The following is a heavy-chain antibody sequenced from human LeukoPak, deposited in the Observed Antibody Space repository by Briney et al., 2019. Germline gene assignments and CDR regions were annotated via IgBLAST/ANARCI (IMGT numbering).Heavy chain of an antibody. D-gene: IGHD3-10*01. CDR3: AKDPDYYGSGSYSVDY. CDR2: ISGSGGST. CDR1: GFTFSSYA. Sequence: GGSLRLSCAASGFTFSSYAMSWVRQAPGKGLEWVSAISGSGGSTYYADSVKGRFTISRDNSKNTLYLQMNSLRAEDTAVYYCAKDPDYYGSGSYSVDYWGQGTLVTVS. V-gene: IGHV3-23*01. J-gene: IGHJ4*02.